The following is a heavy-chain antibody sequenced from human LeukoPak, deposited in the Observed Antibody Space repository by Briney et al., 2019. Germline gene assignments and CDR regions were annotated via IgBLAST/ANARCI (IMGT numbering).Heavy chain of an antibody. J-gene: IGHJ4*02. CDR3: ARGPYSSGSDY. CDR2: INHSGST. V-gene: IGHV4-34*01. CDR1: GGSYSGYY. D-gene: IGHD6-19*01. Sequence: SEAQSLTCAVYGGSYSGYYWSWIRQPPGKGMEWIGEINHSGSTNYNPSLKSRVTISVDTSKNQFSLKLSSVTAADTAVYYCARGPYSSGSDYWGQGTLVTVSS.